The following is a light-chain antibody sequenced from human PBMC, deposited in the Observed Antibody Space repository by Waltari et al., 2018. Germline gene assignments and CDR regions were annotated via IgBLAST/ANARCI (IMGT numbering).Light chain of an antibody. CDR3: QQYFSSPYT. CDR2: WAS. J-gene: IGKJ2*01. CDR1: QSVLSTSNSKNY. V-gene: IGKV4-1*01. Sequence: DIVMTQSPDSLAVSLGERATINCRSSQSVLSTSNSKNYVAWYHQKAGQPPKLLIYWASTRESGVPDRFSGSGSGTDFTLTISGLQAEDVAVYYCQQYFSSPYTFGQGTKLAIK.